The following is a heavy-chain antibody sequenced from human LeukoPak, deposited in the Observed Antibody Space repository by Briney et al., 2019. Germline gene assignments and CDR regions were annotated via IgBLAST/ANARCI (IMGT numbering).Heavy chain of an antibody. V-gene: IGHV4-38-2*02. CDR2: IYHSGST. J-gene: IGHJ4*02. CDR3: ASLSGGNSAKDY. CDR1: GYSISSGYF. D-gene: IGHD5-12*01. Sequence: SETLSLTCTVSGYSISSGYFWGWIRQPPGKGLEWIGLIYHSGSTYYNPSLKSRVTISVDTSKNQFSLKLSSVTAADTAVYYCASLSGGNSAKDYWGQGTLVTVSS.